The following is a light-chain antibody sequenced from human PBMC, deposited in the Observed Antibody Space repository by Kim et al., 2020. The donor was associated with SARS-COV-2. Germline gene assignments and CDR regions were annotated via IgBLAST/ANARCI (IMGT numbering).Light chain of an antibody. V-gene: IGLV1-44*01. CDR3: ATWDVSLNGWV. CDR2: NDN. CDR1: SSNVGRHF. J-gene: IGLJ3*02. Sequence: QSVLTQPPSTSGTPGQRVTISCSGSSSNVGRHFVNWYQQLPGTAPKVFIYNDNQRPSRVPDRFSGSRSGTSASLAISGLQSEDEADYYGATWDVSLNGWVFGSGTQLTVL.